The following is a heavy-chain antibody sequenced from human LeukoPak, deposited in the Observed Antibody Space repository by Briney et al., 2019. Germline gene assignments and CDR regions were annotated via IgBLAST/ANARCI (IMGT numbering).Heavy chain of an antibody. V-gene: IGHV3-23*01. CDR2: ISGSGGNT. CDR3: AKGDYYDSSGYYGDY. CDR1: GFTFSSYA. Sequence: GGSLRPSCAASGFTFSSYAMSWVRQAPGKGLDWVSAISGSGGNTYYADSVKGRFTISRDNSKNTLYLQMNSLRAEDTAVYYCAKGDYYDSSGYYGDYWGQGTLVTVSS. J-gene: IGHJ4*02. D-gene: IGHD3-22*01.